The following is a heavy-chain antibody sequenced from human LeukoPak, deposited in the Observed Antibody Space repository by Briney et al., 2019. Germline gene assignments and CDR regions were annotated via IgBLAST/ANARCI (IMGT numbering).Heavy chain of an antibody. D-gene: IGHD3-3*01. V-gene: IGHV4-31*03. CDR1: GASITSGNYY. Sequence: SETLSLTCTVSGASITSGNYYWSWIRQHPGKGLEWIGYIYYTGSTYYNPSLTSRLTISRDTSKNQFSLKLSSVTAADTAVYYCARGEAYYDFWSGYYKLGNWLDPWGQGTLVTVSS. CDR2: IYYTGST. CDR3: ARGEAYYDFWSGYYKLGNWLDP. J-gene: IGHJ5*02.